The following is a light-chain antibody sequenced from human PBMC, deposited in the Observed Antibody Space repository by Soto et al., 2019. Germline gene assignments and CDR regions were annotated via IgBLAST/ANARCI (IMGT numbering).Light chain of an antibody. Sequence: LTQSPGSLSLSPGERVITSCLASQDVNSYLDWYLRKPGQAPKLLIYGASTRASGVPARFSGSGSGTDFTLTISRLEPEDFAVYYCQQYGDLPFTFGQGTKVDI. CDR2: GAS. CDR3: QQYGDLPFT. V-gene: IGKV3-20*01. CDR1: QDVNSY. J-gene: IGKJ3*01.